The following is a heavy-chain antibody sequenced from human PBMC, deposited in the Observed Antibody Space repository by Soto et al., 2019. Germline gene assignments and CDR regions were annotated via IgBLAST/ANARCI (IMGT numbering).Heavy chain of an antibody. CDR1: GGSFSGYY. V-gene: IGHV4-34*01. CDR2: INHSGST. J-gene: IGHJ4*02. CDR3: ASLITIFGVVSDY. Sequence: TSETLSLTCAVYGGSFSGYYWSWIRQPPGKGLEWIGEINHSGSTNYNPSLKSRVTISVDTSKNQFSLKLSSVTAADTAVYYCASLITIFGVVSDYWGQGTLVTVSS. D-gene: IGHD3-3*01.